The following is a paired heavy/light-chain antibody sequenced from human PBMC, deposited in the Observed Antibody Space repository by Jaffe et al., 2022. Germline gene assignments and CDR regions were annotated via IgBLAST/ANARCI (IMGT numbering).Light chain of an antibody. J-gene: IGKJ1*01. CDR2: AAS. V-gene: IGKV1-39*01. CDR1: QSISSY. CDR3: QQSYSTLTWT. Sequence: DIQMTQSPSSLSASVGDRVTITCRASQSISSYLNWYQQKPGKAPKLLIYAASSLQSGVPSRFSGSGSGTDFTLTISSLQPEDFATYYCQQSYSTLTWTFGQGTKVEIK.
Heavy chain of an antibody. CDR1: GFSLSTSGVG. CDR3: AHLSAEYCSSTSCYGPYYFDY. Sequence: QITLKESGPTLVKPTQTLTLTCTFSGFSLSTSGVGVGWIRQPPGKALEWLALIYWNDDKRYSPSLKSRLTITKDTSKNQVVLTMTNMDPVDTATYYCAHLSAEYCSSTSCYGPYYFDYWGQGTLVTVSS. D-gene: IGHD2-2*01. V-gene: IGHV2-5*01. CDR2: IYWNDDK. J-gene: IGHJ4*02.